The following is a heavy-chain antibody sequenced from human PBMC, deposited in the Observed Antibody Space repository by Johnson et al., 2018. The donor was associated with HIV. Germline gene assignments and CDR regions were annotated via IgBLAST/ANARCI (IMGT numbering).Heavy chain of an antibody. D-gene: IGHD3-16*02. V-gene: IGHV3-11*01. J-gene: IGHJ3*02. Sequence: QVQLVESGGGLVKPGGSLRLSCAASGFTFSDHYMSWIRQAPGKGLEWVSYISSSGNTMYYADSVKGRFTISRDNAKNSLYLQMNSLRAEDKALYYCARVVMITFGGVIALDAFDIWGQGTMVTVSS. CDR1: GFTFSDHY. CDR2: ISSSGNTM. CDR3: ARVVMITFGGVIALDAFDI.